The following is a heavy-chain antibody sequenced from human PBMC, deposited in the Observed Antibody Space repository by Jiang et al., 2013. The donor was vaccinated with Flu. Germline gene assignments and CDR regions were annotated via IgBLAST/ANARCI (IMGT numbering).Heavy chain of an antibody. V-gene: IGHV3-30*02. Sequence: VQLVESGGGVVQPGGSLRLSCEVSGFRFSYYGMYWVRQASGKGLEWLTSIRFDGSDKYYADSVKGRFTISRDNPKNTLYLQMNSLRAEDTAVYYCATLRGSSYDTYLMDSWGQGTLVTVSS. J-gene: IGHJ4*02. CDR3: ATLRGSSYDTYLMDS. CDR2: IRFDGSDK. CDR1: GFRFSYYG. D-gene: IGHD1-1*01.